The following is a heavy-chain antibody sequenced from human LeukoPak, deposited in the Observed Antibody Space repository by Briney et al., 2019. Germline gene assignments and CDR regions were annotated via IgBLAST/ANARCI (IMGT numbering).Heavy chain of an antibody. CDR3: ARARQTSGGYGEWGDY. J-gene: IGHJ4*02. CDR1: GFTFSSYW. CDR2: INSDGSST. D-gene: IGHD4-17*01. Sequence: TGGSLRLSCAASGFTFSSYWMHWVRQAPGKGLVWVSRINSDGSSTSYADSVKGRFTISRDNAKNTLYLQMNSLRAEDTAVYYCARARQTSGGYGEWGDYWGQGTLVTVSS. V-gene: IGHV3-74*01.